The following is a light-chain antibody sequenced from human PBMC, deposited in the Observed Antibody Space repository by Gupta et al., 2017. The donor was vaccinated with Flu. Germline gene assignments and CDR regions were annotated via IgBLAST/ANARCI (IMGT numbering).Light chain of an antibody. CDR2: GAS. J-gene: IGKJ2*01. CDR1: QSVSSN. V-gene: IGKV3-15*01. CDR3: QQYNSWHLYT. Sequence: EIVLTQPPATLSGSPGERATLSCRASQSVSSNLAWYQQKPGQAPRLLICGASTRATGIPARFSGSGSGTEFTLTISSLQSEDFAVYYCQQYNSWHLYTFGQGTKLEIK.